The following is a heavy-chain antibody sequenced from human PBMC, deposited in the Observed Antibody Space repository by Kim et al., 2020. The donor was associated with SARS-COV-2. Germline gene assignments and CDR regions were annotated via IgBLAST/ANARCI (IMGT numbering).Heavy chain of an antibody. CDR2: I. Sequence: IYYADSVKGRFTLSRDKAKNSLYLQMNSLRAEDTAVYYCARGRGTWGWFDPWGQGTLVTVSS. D-gene: IGHD3-16*01. J-gene: IGHJ5*02. CDR3: ARGRGTWGWFDP. V-gene: IGHV3-11*01.